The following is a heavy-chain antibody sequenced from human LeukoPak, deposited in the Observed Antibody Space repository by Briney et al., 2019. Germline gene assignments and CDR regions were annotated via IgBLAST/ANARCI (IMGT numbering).Heavy chain of an antibody. J-gene: IGHJ4*02. CDR1: GFTFSSYS. D-gene: IGHD3-10*01. CDR3: ARGASYGSGSYYKEFDY. V-gene: IGHV3-21*01. CDR2: ISSSSSYI. Sequence: GGSLRLSCAASGFTFSSYSMNWARQAPGKGLEWVSSISSSSSYIYYADSVKGRFTISRDNAKNSLYLQMNSLRAEDTAVYYCARGASYGSGSYYKEFDYWGQGTLVTVSS.